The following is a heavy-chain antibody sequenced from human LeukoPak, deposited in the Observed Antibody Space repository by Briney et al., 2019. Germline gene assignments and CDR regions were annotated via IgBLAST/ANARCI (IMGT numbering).Heavy chain of an antibody. CDR2: IYYSGST. Sequence: SETLSLTCTVSGGSISSYYWSWIRQPPGEGLEWIGYIYYSGSTNYNPSLKSRVTISVDTSKNQFSLKLGSVTAADTAVYYCARGQSGIAAAGTLYYWGQGTLVTVSS. J-gene: IGHJ4*02. D-gene: IGHD6-13*01. CDR1: GGSISSYY. V-gene: IGHV4-59*01. CDR3: ARGQSGIAAAGTLYY.